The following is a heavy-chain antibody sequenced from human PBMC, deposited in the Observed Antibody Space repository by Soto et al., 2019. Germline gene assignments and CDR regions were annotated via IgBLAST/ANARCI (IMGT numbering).Heavy chain of an antibody. CDR3: ARWPQLEPRFDY. D-gene: IGHD1-1*01. CDR1: GGSISSGGYY. V-gene: IGHV4-31*03. Sequence: QVQLQESGPGLVKPSQTLSLTCTVSGGSISSGGYYWSWIRQHPGKGLEWIGYIYYSGSTYYNPSLQSRVXIXVDXSKNQFSLKLSSVTAADTAVYYCARWPQLEPRFDYWGQGTLVTVSS. CDR2: IYYSGST. J-gene: IGHJ4*02.